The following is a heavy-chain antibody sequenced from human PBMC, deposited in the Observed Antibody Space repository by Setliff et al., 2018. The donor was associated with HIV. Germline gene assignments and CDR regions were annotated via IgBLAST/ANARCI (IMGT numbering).Heavy chain of an antibody. Sequence: SETLSLTCTVSGGSISSGGYYWSWIRQHPGKGLEWIGYIYYSGSTYYNPSLKSRVTISVDTSKNQFSLKLSSVTAADTAVYYCASHSGDYYYYYYLDVWGKGTTVTVSS. D-gene: IGHD4-17*01. CDR1: GGSISSGGYY. CDR2: IYYSGST. J-gene: IGHJ6*03. V-gene: IGHV4-31*03. CDR3: ASHSGDYYYYYYLDV.